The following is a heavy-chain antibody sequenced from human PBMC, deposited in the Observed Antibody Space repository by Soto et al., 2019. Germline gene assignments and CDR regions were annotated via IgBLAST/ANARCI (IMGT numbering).Heavy chain of an antibody. CDR2: ITWSSGYI. Sequence: QPGGSLRLSCAASGFSFDDYAMHWVRQAPGRGLEWVSGITWSSGYIGYADSVKGRFTISKDNAKNSLYLKMNSLRPEDTAVYYCAKGTYDSSGYYTAPDYWGQGTLVTVSS. CDR3: AKGTYDSSGYYTAPDY. V-gene: IGHV3-9*01. CDR1: GFSFDDYA. J-gene: IGHJ4*02. D-gene: IGHD3-22*01.